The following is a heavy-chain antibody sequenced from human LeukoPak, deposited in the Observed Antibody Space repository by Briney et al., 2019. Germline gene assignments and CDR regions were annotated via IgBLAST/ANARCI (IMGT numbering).Heavy chain of an antibody. Sequence: SSVKVSCKASGGTFSSYAISWVRQAPGQGLEWMGGINPNSGGTNYAQKFQGRVTMTRDTSISTAYMELSRLRSDDTAVYYCARAVETYYDFWSGYHYWGQGTLVTVSS. D-gene: IGHD3-3*01. J-gene: IGHJ4*02. CDR2: INPNSGGT. CDR3: ARAVETYYDFWSGYHY. CDR1: GGTFSSYA. V-gene: IGHV1-2*02.